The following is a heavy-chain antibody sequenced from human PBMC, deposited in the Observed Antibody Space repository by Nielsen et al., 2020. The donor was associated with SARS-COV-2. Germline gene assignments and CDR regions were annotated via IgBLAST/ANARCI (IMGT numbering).Heavy chain of an antibody. J-gene: IGHJ6*02. D-gene: IGHD6-6*01. V-gene: IGHV3-30*07. CDR3: ATHPSSSAYYYYGMDV. Sequence: GRFTISRDNSKNTLYLQMNSLRAEDTAVYYCATHPSSSAYYYYGMDVWGQGTTVTVSS.